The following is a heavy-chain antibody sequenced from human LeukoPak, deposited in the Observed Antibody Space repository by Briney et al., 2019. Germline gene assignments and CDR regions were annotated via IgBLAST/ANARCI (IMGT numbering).Heavy chain of an antibody. CDR1: GFTFSSYW. CDR2: IASDGSST. Sequence: GGSLRLSCAASGFTFSSYWMNWVRQAPGKGLMWVSRIASDGSSTTYVDSVKGRFSISRDNAKNTLYLQMNSLRVEDTAVYYCARGRPHGNDYWGQGTLVTVSS. D-gene: IGHD4-23*01. J-gene: IGHJ4*02. CDR3: ARGRPHGNDY. V-gene: IGHV3-74*03.